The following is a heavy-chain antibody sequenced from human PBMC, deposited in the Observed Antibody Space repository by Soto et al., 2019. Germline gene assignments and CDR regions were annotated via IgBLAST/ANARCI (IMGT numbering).Heavy chain of an antibody. CDR2: ISWDGGST. V-gene: IGHV3-43*01. Sequence: GGSLRLSCASSGFTFDDYTMHWVRQAPGKGLEWVSLISWDGGSTYYADSVKGRFTISRDNSKNSLYLQMNSLRTEDTALYYCAKGLPGYSSNYYSGMDVWGQGTTVTVSS. CDR3: AKGLPGYSSNYYSGMDV. CDR1: GFTFDDYT. J-gene: IGHJ6*02. D-gene: IGHD6-13*01.